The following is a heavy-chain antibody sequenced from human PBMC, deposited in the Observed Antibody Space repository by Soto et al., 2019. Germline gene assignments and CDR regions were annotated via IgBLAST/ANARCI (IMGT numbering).Heavy chain of an antibody. J-gene: IGHJ4*02. Sequence: SETLSLTCTVSGCSISSYYWSWIRQPPGKGLEWIGYIYYSGSTNYNPSLKSRVTISVDTSKNQFSLKLSSVTAADTAVYYCASYPYSDWGLDYWGQGTLVTVSS. CDR2: IYYSGST. V-gene: IGHV4-59*08. CDR1: GCSISSYY. D-gene: IGHD4-17*01. CDR3: ASYPYSDWGLDY.